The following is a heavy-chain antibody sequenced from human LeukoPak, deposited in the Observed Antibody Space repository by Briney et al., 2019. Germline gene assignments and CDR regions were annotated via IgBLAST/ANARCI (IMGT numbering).Heavy chain of an antibody. V-gene: IGHV4-59*01. J-gene: IGHJ5*02. D-gene: IGHD3-22*01. CDR3: ARGLVVGAGRLDP. Sequence: SETLSLTCTVSGGSMTNYYWSWIRQTPGKGLEWIGYIFYTGNTNYSPSLKSRLTISVDTSKNQFSLNLSSVTTADTGVYFCARGLVVGAGRLDPWGQGTLAIVSS. CDR2: IFYTGNT. CDR1: GGSMTNYY.